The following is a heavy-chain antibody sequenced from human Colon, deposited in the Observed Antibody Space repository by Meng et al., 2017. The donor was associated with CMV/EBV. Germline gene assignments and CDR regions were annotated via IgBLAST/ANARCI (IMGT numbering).Heavy chain of an antibody. Sequence: GGSLRLSCAASGFTFSSYEMNWVRQGPGKGLEWVAYIGPDPYYKDLVADSVKGRFTISRDNSKNTLYLQMNGLGPEDSAVYFCAKRAVAPANTAHYFAYFGTDVWGQGTTVTVSS. J-gene: IGHJ6*01. D-gene: IGHD2-15*01. V-gene: IGHV3-30*02. CDR1: GFTFSSYE. CDR2: IGPDPYYK. CDR3: AKRAVAPANTAHYFAYFGTDV.